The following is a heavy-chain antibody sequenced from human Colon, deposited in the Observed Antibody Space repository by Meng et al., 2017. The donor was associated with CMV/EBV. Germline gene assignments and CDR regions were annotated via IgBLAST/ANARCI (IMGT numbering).Heavy chain of an antibody. V-gene: IGHV3-53*01. D-gene: IGHD2-2*01. CDR1: GFTVSSNY. J-gene: IGHJ5*02. Sequence: GESLKISCAASGFTVSSNYMSWVRQAPGKGLEWVSVIYSGGSTYYADSVKGRFTISRDNSKNTLYLQMNSLRAEDTAVYYCARYILLCSTSCYQPCWFDPWGQGTLVTVSS. CDR2: IYSGGST. CDR3: ARYILLCSTSCYQPCWFDP.